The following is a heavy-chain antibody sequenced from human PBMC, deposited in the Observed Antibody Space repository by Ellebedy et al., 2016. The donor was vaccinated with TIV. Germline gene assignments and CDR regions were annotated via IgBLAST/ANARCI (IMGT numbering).Heavy chain of an antibody. CDR1: GFSLSTSGMC. CDR3: ARIDSSGYPDAFDI. Sequence: SGPTLVKPTQTLTLTCTFSGFSLSTSGMCVSWIRQPPGKALEWLARIDWDDDKYYSTSLKTRLTISKDTSKNQVVLTMTNMDPVDTATYYCARIDSSGYPDAFDIWGQGTMVTVSS. CDR2: IDWDDDK. J-gene: IGHJ3*02. D-gene: IGHD3-22*01. V-gene: IGHV2-70*11.